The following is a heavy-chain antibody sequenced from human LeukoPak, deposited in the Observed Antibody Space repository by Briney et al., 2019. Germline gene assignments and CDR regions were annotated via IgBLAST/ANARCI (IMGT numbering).Heavy chain of an antibody. CDR3: ARDPGDGRFLEWLSLIFDF. J-gene: IGHJ4*02. CDR1: GYTFTGYY. D-gene: IGHD3-3*01. CDR2: IIPNSGGT. V-gene: IGHV1-2*02. Sequence: ASVKVSCKASGYTFTGYYMHWVRQAPGQGLEWMGWIIPNSGGTNYAQKFQGRVTMTRDTSISTAYMELSSLRSDDTAVYYCARDPGDGRFLEWLSLIFDFWGQGTLVTVSS.